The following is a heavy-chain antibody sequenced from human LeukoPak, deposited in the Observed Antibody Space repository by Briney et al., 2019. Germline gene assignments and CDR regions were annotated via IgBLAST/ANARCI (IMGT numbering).Heavy chain of an antibody. V-gene: IGHV1-24*01. J-gene: IGHJ5*02. CDR1: GYTLTELS. CDR3: ATDQGRGKFWFGELWHWFDP. CDR2: FDPEDGET. D-gene: IGHD3-10*01. Sequence: ASVKVSCKVSGYTLTELSMHWVRQAPGKGLEWMGGFDPEDGETIYAQKFQGRVTMTEDTSTDTAYMELSSLRSEDTAVYYCATDQGRGKFWFGELWHWFDPWGQGTLVTVSS.